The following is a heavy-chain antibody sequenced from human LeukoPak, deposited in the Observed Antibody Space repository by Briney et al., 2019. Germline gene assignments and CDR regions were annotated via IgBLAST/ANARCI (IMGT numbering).Heavy chain of an antibody. J-gene: IGHJ1*01. D-gene: IGHD3-22*01. Sequence: PSETLSLTCAVYGGSFSGYYWSWIRQPPGKGLEWIGEINHSGSTNYNPSLKSRVTISVDTSKNQFSLKLSSVTAADTAVYYCASTSDVYDSSGYYMSDTEYFQHWGQGTLVTVSS. CDR1: GGSFSGYY. CDR2: INHSGST. CDR3: ASTSDVYDSSGYYMSDTEYFQH. V-gene: IGHV4-34*01.